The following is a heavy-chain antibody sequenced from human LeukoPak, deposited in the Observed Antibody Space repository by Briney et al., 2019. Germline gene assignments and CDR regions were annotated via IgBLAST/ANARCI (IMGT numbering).Heavy chain of an antibody. J-gene: IGHJ6*03. CDR2: INHSGST. CDR3: ARVTIFGVVNYYYMDV. CDR1: GGSFSGYY. D-gene: IGHD3-3*01. Sequence: PSGTLSLTCAAYGGSFSGYYWSWIRQPPGKGLEWIGEINHSGSTNYNPSLKSRVTISVDTSKNQFSLKLSSVTAADTAVYYCARVTIFGVVNYYYMDVWGKGTTVTVSS. V-gene: IGHV4-34*01.